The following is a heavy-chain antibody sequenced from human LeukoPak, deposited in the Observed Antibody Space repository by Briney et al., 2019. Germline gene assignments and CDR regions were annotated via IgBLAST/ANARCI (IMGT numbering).Heavy chain of an antibody. CDR3: AKDGPRRDGYNDH. Sequence: GGSLRLSCAASGFSFSTYAMHWVRQAPGKGLEWVAFIRYDGGNKYYVDSVKGRFTISRDNSKNTLYLQMNSLRPEDTAVHYCAKDGPRRDGYNDHWGQGTLVTVSS. CDR2: IRYDGGNK. J-gene: IGHJ4*02. CDR1: GFSFSTYA. D-gene: IGHD5-24*01. V-gene: IGHV3-30*02.